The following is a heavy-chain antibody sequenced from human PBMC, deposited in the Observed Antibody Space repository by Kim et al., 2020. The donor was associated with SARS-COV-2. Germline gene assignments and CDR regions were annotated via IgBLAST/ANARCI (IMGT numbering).Heavy chain of an antibody. CDR3: ATQRVGSGTDYYYYGMDV. Sequence: SETLSLTCTVSGGSISSSSYYWGWIRQPPGKGLEWIGSIYYSGSTYYNPSLKSRVTISVDTSKNQFSLKLSSVTAADTAVYYCATQRVGSGTDYYYYGMDVWGQGTTVTVSS. CDR2: IYYSGST. D-gene: IGHD3-10*01. V-gene: IGHV4-39*01. CDR1: GGSISSSSYY. J-gene: IGHJ6*02.